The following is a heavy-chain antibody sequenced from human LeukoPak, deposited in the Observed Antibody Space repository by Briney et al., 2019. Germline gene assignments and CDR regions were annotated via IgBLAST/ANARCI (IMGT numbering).Heavy chain of an antibody. D-gene: IGHD5-12*01. CDR2: IYSGGSI. Sequence: GGSLRLSCAASGFSVSSNYMSWVRQAPGKGLEWVSIIYSGGSIYYADSVKGRFTISRDNSKNTLYLEMNSLRAEDTAVYYCARDRFPSGYERYFDYWGQGTLVTVSS. CDR1: GFSVSSNY. J-gene: IGHJ4*02. CDR3: ARDRFPSGYERYFDY. V-gene: IGHV3-66*01.